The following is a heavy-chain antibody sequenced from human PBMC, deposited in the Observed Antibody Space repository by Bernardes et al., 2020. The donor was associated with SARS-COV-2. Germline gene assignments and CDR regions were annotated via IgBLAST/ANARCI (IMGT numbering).Heavy chain of an antibody. CDR3: ARASNYLRVFDY. CDR1: GGSISSYY. J-gene: IGHJ4*02. Sequence: TLSLTCTVSGGSISSYYWSWIRQPPGKGLEWIGYIYYSGSTNYNPSLKSRVTISVDTSKNQFSLKLSSVTAADTAVYYCARASNYLRVFDYWGQGTLVTVSS. CDR2: IYYSGST. V-gene: IGHV4-59*08. D-gene: IGHD4-4*01.